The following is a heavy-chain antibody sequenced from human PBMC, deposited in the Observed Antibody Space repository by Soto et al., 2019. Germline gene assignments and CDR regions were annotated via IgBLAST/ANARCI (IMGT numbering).Heavy chain of an antibody. CDR3: AKFTMVRGVTTFDY. D-gene: IGHD3-10*01. CDR1: GFTFSSYA. Sequence: EVQLLESGGGLVQPGGSMRLSCAASGFTFSSYATSWVRQAPGKGLEWVSAISGSGGSTYYADSVKGRFTISRDNSKNTLYLQMNSLRAEDTAVYYCAKFTMVRGVTTFDYWGQGTLVTVSS. CDR2: ISGSGGST. V-gene: IGHV3-23*01. J-gene: IGHJ4*02.